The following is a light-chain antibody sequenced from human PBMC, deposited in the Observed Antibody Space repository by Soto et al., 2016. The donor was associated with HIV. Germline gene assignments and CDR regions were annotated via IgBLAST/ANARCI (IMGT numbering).Light chain of an antibody. V-gene: IGKV2D-29*01. Sequence: DVLVTQSPLSLPVTLGQPASISCKSSQTLLHTDGKTYLYWYLQKAGQPPQLLIHEVSSRFSGVPDRLSGSGSGTDFTLKISRVEAEGVGVYYCMQSIQLPYTFGQGTKLEIK. CDR1: QTLLHTDGKTY. CDR2: EVS. CDR3: MQSIQLPYT. J-gene: IGKJ2*01.